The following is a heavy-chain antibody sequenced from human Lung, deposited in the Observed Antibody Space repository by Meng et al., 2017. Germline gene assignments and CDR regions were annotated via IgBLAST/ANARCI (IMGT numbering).Heavy chain of an antibody. CDR1: GGSFSGYY. CDR3: VRRTYSSGWYFDY. Sequence: QGLLQQWGAGLLKPSETLSLPCAAYGGSFSGYYWSWIRQPPGKGLEWIGEIIDSGSTNYNPSLKSRVTISVDTSKNQFSLRVTSVTAADRAVYYCVRRTYSSGWYFDYWGQGTLVTVSS. J-gene: IGHJ4*02. D-gene: IGHD6-19*01. CDR2: IIDSGST. V-gene: IGHV4-34*02.